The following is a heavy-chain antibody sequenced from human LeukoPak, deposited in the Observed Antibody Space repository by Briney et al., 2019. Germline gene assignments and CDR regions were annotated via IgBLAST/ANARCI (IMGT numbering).Heavy chain of an antibody. V-gene: IGHV4-38-2*02. D-gene: IGHD6-19*01. Sequence: SETLSLTCTVSGYSISSGYYWGWIRQPPGKGLEWIGSIYHSGSTYYNPSLKSRVTISVDTSKNQFSLKLSSVTAADTAVYYCARGVTAVAEFDYWGQGTLVTVSS. CDR1: GYSISSGYY. CDR2: IYHSGST. CDR3: ARGVTAVAEFDY. J-gene: IGHJ4*02.